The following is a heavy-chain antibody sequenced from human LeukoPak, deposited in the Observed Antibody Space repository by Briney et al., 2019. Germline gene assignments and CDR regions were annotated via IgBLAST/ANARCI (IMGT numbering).Heavy chain of an antibody. CDR2: IYTSGST. CDR1: GGSISSGSYY. V-gene: IGHV4-61*02. Sequence: SQTLSLTCTVSGGSISSGSYYWSWIRQPAGKGLEWIGRIYTSGSTNYNPSLKSRVTISVDTSKNQFSLKLSSVTAADTAVYYCARDGAVTRPPTRVYYYMDVWGKGTTVTISS. D-gene: IGHD4-23*01. J-gene: IGHJ6*03. CDR3: ARDGAVTRPPTRVYYYMDV.